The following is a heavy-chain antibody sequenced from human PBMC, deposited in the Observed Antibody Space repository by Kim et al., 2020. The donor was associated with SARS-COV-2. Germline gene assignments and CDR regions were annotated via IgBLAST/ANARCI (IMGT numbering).Heavy chain of an antibody. D-gene: IGHD6-19*01. Sequence: NAYAESVKSRTTINPATSKNQFSLQLNSVTPEDTAVYYCAKTLGSGWIDYWGQGTLVTVSS. CDR3: AKTLGSGWIDY. V-gene: IGHV6-1*01. J-gene: IGHJ4*02. CDR2: N.